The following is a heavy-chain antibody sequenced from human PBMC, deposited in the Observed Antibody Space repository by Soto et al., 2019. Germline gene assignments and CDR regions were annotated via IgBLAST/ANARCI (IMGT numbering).Heavy chain of an antibody. V-gene: IGHV4-59*08. CDR3: ASRVGGGKSDYYYGMDV. CDR1: GSSMTTYY. J-gene: IGHJ6*02. Sequence: SETLSLTCSVSGSSMTTYYWHWIRQAPGKGLEWIGFIYNSGRGSTGSNPSLSSRVTFSIETSKNQFSLKLSSVTAADTAVYYCASRVGGGKSDYYYGMDVWGQGTTVT. CDR2: IYNSGRGST. D-gene: IGHD2-15*01.